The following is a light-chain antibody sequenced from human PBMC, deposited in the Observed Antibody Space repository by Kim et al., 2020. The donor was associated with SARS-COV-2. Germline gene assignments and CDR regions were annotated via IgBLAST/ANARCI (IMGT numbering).Light chain of an antibody. CDR3: QSPDSSATWV. Sequence: SYELTQPPSVSVSPGQTARITCSGDALPNQYVYWYQQRPGRAPVLIIYKVTERPSGVPERISGSSSGTTATLTISGVQAEDESDYYCQSPDSSATWVFGGGTKLTVL. V-gene: IGLV3-25*03. CDR2: KVT. CDR1: ALPNQY. J-gene: IGLJ3*02.